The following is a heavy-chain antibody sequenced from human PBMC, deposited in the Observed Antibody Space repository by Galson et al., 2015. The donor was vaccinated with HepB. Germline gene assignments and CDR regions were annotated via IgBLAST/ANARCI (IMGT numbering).Heavy chain of an antibody. V-gene: IGHV4-30-4*01. Sequence: TLSLTCAVSGGSISSGGYYWSWIRQPPGKGLGWIGYIYYSGSTYYNPSLKSRVTISVDTSKNQFSLKLSSVTAADTAVYYCAREHSSSLMAYWGQGTLVTVSS. D-gene: IGHD6-6*01. CDR1: GGSISSGGYY. CDR2: IYYSGST. J-gene: IGHJ4*02. CDR3: AREHSSSLMAY.